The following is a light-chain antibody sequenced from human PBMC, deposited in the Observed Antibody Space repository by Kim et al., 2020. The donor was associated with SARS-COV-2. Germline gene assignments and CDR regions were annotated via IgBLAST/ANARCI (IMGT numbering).Light chain of an antibody. J-gene: IGKJ4*01. V-gene: IGKV1-12*01. Sequence: DIQMTQSPSSVSASVGDSVTITCRASQDVRNWLAWYQQKPGKVPQLLIYAASKLQNGVPSRFSGSGSGTEFTLTINSLQPEDFATYYCQQANSFPLTLGGGTKLEIK. CDR2: AAS. CDR1: QDVRNW. CDR3: QQANSFPLT.